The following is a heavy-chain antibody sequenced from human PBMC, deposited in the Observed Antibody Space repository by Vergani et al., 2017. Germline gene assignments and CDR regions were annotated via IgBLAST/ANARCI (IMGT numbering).Heavy chain of an antibody. Sequence: QVQLQESGPGLVKPSETLSLTCAVSGYSISSGYYWGWIRQPPGKGLEWIGEINHSGSTNYNPSLKSRVTISVDTSKNQFSLKLSSVTAADTAVYYCARVPAASRVTYYFDYWGQGTLVTVSS. CDR3: ARVPAASRVTYYFDY. CDR2: INHSGST. CDR1: GYSISSGYY. V-gene: IGHV4-38-2*01. J-gene: IGHJ4*02. D-gene: IGHD2-2*01.